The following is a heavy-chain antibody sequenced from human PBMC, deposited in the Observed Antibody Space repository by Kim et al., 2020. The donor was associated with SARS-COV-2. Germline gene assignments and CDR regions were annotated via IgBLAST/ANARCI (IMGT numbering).Heavy chain of an antibody. D-gene: IGHD3-22*01. V-gene: IGHV4-4*02. CDR1: GASISSSSC. J-gene: IGHJ5*02. CDR2: VDHSGTT. CDR3: ARGVSSAWTLRSWFDP. Sequence: SETLSLTCVVSGASISSSSCWSWVRQPPGKGLEWIGVVDHSGTTSYNVSLKNRVSILVDKSKNPLSLKLTSVSAADTAVYYCARGVSSAWTLRSWFDPWG.